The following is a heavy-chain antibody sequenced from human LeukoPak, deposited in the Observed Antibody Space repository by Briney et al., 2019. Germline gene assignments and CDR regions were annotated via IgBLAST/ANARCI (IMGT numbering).Heavy chain of an antibody. D-gene: IGHD3-10*01. V-gene: IGHV3-15*01. CDR2: IKSKADGGTI. CDR1: GFTFSNAW. CDR3: RYYVSGSYYDY. Sequence: PGGSLRLSCAASGFTFSNAWMSWVRQAPGKGLEWVGRIKSKADGGTIDYAAPVKGRFTISRDDSKNTLYLQMNSLKTEDTAVYYCRYYVSGSYYDYWGQGTLDTVSS. J-gene: IGHJ4*02.